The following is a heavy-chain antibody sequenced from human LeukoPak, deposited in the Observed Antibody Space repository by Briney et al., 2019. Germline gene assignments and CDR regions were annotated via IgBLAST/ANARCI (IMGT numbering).Heavy chain of an antibody. V-gene: IGHV3-21*01. J-gene: IGHJ4*02. CDR1: GFTFSSYS. CDR2: ITSLGTYT. CDR3: ARIFLTYSGYDLNFFDS. Sequence: GGSLRLSCAASGFTFSSYSMNWVRQAPGKGLEWVSSITSLGTYTYYADSVKGRFTISRDNANNSLSLQMNSLRGEDTAVYYCARIFLTYSGYDLNFFDSWGQGALVTVSP. D-gene: IGHD5-12*01.